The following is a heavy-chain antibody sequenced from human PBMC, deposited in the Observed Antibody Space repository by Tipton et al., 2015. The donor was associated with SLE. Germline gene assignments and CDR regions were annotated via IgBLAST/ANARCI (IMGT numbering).Heavy chain of an antibody. D-gene: IGHD6-19*01. CDR1: GGSISRSSYY. CDR3: ARQGKSSGWYNY. V-gene: IGHV4-39*01. Sequence: TLSLTCTASGGSISRSSYYWGWIRQPPGKGLEWIGTIYYSGSTYYNPSLKSRLTISVDTSKNQFSLKLSSVTAADTAVYYCARQGKSSGWYNYWGQGTLVTVSS. J-gene: IGHJ4*02. CDR2: IYYSGST.